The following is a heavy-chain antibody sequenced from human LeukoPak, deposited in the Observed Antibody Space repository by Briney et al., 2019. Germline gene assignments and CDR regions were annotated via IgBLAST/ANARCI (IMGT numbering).Heavy chain of an antibody. CDR2: IYTSGST. V-gene: IGHV4-61*02. J-gene: IGHJ4*02. CDR3: ARGKGDY. Sequence: SETLSLTCTVSGGSISSGSYHWSWIRQPAGKGLEWIGRIYTSGSTKYNPSLKSRVTISVDTSKNQFSLKLSSVTAADTAVYYCARGKGDYWGQGTLVTVSS. CDR1: GGSISSGSYH.